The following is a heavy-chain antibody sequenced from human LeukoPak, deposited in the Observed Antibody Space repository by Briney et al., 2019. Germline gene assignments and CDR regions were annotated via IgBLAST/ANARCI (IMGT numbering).Heavy chain of an antibody. Sequence: SETLSLTCTVSGGSISSYYWSWIRQPPGKGLEWIGYIYYSGSTNYNPSLKSRVTISVDTSKNQFSLKLSSVTAADTAVYYCARDREGGYFDYWGQGTLVTVSS. D-gene: IGHD3-16*01. V-gene: IGHV4-59*01. CDR1: GGSISSYY. J-gene: IGHJ4*02. CDR3: ARDREGGYFDY. CDR2: IYYSGST.